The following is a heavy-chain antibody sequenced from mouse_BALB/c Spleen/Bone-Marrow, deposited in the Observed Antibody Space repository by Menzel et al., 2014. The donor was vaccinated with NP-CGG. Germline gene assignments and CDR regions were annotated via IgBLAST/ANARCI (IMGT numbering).Heavy chain of an antibody. CDR2: IYPGSGNT. V-gene: IGHV1-84*02. J-gene: IGHJ1*01. D-gene: IGHD1-1*01. CDR1: GYTFTDYC. CDR3: ARPPYYYGSRPYWYFDV. Sequence: QVHVKQPGPELVKPGASVKISCKAPGYTFTDYCINWVKQKPGQGLEWIGWIYPGSGNTQYNEKFKGKATLTVDTSSNPAYMQLSSLTSEGTAVYSCARPPYYYGSRPYWYFDVWGAGTTVTVSS.